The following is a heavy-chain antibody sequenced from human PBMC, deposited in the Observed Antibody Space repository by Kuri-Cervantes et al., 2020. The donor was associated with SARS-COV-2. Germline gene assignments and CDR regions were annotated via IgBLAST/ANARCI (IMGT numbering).Heavy chain of an antibody. CDR2: ISSSSSTI. V-gene: IGHV3-48*01. CDR1: GFTFSSYS. CDR3: ARETELGTDY. Sequence: GGSLRLSCAASGFTFSSYSMNWVRQAPGKGLEWVSYISSSSSTIYYADSVKGRFTISRDNTKNTLYLQMNSLRAEDTAVYYCARETELGTDYWGQGTLVTVSS. D-gene: IGHD7-27*01. J-gene: IGHJ4*02.